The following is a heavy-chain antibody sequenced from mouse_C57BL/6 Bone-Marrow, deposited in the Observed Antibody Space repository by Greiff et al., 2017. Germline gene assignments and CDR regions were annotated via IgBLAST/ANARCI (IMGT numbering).Heavy chain of an antibody. Sequence: QVQLQQPGAELVRPGTSVKLSCKASGYTFTSYWMHWVKQRPGQGLEWIGVIDPSDSYTNYNQKFKGKATLTVDTSSSTAYMQLSSLTSEDSAVYYCARELYYYGSSYGYFDVWGTGTTVTVSS. CDR2: IDPSDSYT. CDR3: ARELYYYGSSYGYFDV. D-gene: IGHD1-1*01. J-gene: IGHJ1*03. V-gene: IGHV1-59*01. CDR1: GYTFTSYW.